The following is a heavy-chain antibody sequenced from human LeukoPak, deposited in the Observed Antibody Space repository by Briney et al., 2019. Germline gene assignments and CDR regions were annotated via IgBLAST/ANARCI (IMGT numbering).Heavy chain of an antibody. J-gene: IGHJ3*02. V-gene: IGHV1-58*01. CDR2: IVVGSGNT. CDR1: GFTFTSSA. CDR3: AADHTPRTYYDFWSGFVASGFDI. D-gene: IGHD3-3*01. Sequence: ASVKVSCKASGFTFTSSAVQWVRQARGQRLEWIGWIVVGSGNTNYAQKFQERVIITRDMSTSTAYMELSSVRSEDTAVYYCAADHTPRTYYDFWSGFVASGFDIWGQGAMVTVSS.